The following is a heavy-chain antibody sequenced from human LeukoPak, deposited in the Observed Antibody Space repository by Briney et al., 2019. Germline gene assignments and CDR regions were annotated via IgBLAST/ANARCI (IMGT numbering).Heavy chain of an antibody. D-gene: IGHD3-10*01. V-gene: IGHV3-30-3*01. J-gene: IGHJ4*02. CDR2: TSSDLNVK. CDR3: AREGYYGSGSPPSLYFDY. Sequence: GGSLRLSCAASGFTFRNYVIHWVRQAPGKGLEWVAVTSSDLNVKLYADSVKGRFTISRDNSRSTLYLQMNSMRPEDTAIYYCAREGYYGSGSPPSLYFDYWGQGTLVTVSS. CDR1: GFTFRNYV.